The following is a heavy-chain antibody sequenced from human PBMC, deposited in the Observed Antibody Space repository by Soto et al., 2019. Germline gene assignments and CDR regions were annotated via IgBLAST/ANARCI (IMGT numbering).Heavy chain of an antibody. CDR1: GFTFSSNA. V-gene: IGHV3-23*01. CDR2: ISGSGIST. Sequence: EVQLLESGGGLVQPGRYLRLSCAASGFTFSSNAKSWVRQAPGKGLEWVSAISGSGISTYYADSVKGRFTISRDNSHNTLYLQMYRLRAEETTVYYCAKEGGYSSVWDRVDYWGQGTLVTV. J-gene: IGHJ4*02. CDR3: AKEGGYSSVWDRVDY. D-gene: IGHD6-19*01.